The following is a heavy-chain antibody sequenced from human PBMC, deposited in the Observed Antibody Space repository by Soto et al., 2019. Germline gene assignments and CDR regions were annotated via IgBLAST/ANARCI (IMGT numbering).Heavy chain of an antibody. CDR2: ISRDGSIK. J-gene: IGHJ4*01. CDR1: GFTFSSHA. CDR3: ARELEWAFAY. D-gene: IGHD3-3*01. V-gene: IGHV3-30*04. Sequence: QPGGSLRLSCAVSGFTFSSHAMHWVRQAPGKGLEWVAVISRDGSIKNYADSVKGRFTISRDDSQNTLYLQMNSLKTEDTAVYYSARELEWAFAYWGHGTLVPVSS.